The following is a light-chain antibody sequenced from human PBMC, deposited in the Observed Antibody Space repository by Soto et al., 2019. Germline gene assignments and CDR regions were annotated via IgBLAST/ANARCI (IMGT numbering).Light chain of an antibody. V-gene: IGKV1-9*01. CDR1: QGISNY. CDR3: RQLNSYPPYT. CDR2: AAS. J-gene: IGKJ2*01. Sequence: DIQLTQSPSFLSASVGDRVTITCRASQGISNYLAWYQQKPGKAPKLLIYAASTLQSGVPSRFSGSGSGTEFTLTISSLLPEDFATYYCRQLNSYPPYTFGQGTKLEIK.